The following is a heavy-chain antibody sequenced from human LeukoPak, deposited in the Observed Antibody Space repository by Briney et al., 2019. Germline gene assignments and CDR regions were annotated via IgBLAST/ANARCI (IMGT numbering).Heavy chain of an antibody. Sequence: GGSLRLSCAASGFTFSSYEMNWVRQAPGQGLEWVSYISSSGSTISHADSVKGRFTITRDNAKNSLYLQMNSLRAEDTAVYYCARDLGDCSGGSCYLPDAFDIWGQGTMVTVSS. D-gene: IGHD2-15*01. V-gene: IGHV3-48*03. J-gene: IGHJ3*02. CDR2: ISSSGSTI. CDR3: ARDLGDCSGGSCYLPDAFDI. CDR1: GFTFSSYE.